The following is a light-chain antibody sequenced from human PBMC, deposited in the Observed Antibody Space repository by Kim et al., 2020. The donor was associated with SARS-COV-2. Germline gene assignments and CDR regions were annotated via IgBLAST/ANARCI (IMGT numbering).Light chain of an antibody. V-gene: IGKV3-15*01. CDR1: QRVGRN. CDR2: GAS. CDR3: QQFNNWPLIT. Sequence: SPGERVTLPCRASQRVGRNLAWYQQKPGQPPRLLIYGASTRATGIPARFSGSGSGTEFTLTISSLQSEDFAVYHCQQFNNWPLITFGQGTRLEIK. J-gene: IGKJ5*01.